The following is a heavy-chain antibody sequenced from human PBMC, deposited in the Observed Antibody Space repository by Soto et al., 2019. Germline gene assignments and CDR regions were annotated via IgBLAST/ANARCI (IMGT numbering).Heavy chain of an antibody. V-gene: IGHV1-18*01. CDR2: ISAYNGNT. J-gene: IGHJ5*02. Sequence: ASVKVSCKASGYTFTCYGISWVRQAPGQGLEWMGWISAYNGNTNYAQKLQGRVTMTTDTSTSTAYMELRSLRSDDTAVYYCARDAVVPAAPTSNWFEPWGQGTLVTVSS. CDR3: ARDAVVPAAPTSNWFEP. D-gene: IGHD2-2*01. CDR1: GYTFTCYG.